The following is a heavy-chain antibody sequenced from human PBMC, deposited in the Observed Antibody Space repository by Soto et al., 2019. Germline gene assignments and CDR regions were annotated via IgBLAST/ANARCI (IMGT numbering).Heavy chain of an antibody. J-gene: IGHJ4*02. D-gene: IGHD3-16*02. CDR3: ARDRYYDYVWGSYRLDY. Sequence: GASVKVSCKASGGTFSSYAISWVRQAPGQGLEWMGGIIPIFGTANYAQKFQGRVTITADESTSTAYMELSSLRSEDTAVYYCARDRYYDYVWGSYRLDYWGQGTLGTAPQ. CDR1: GGTFSSYA. V-gene: IGHV1-69*13. CDR2: IIPIFGTA.